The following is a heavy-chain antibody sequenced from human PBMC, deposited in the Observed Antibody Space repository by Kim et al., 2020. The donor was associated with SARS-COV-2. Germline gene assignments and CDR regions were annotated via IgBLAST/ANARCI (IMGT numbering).Heavy chain of an antibody. V-gene: IGHV3-49*03. J-gene: IGHJ6*02. Sequence: GGSLRLSCTASGFTFGDYAMSWFRQAPGKGLEWVGFIRSKAYGGTTEYAASVKGRFTISRDDSKSIAYLQMNSLKTEDTAVYYCTRDDPPLYYYGMDVWGQGTTVTVSS. CDR1: GFTFGDYA. CDR2: IRSKAYGGTT. CDR3: TRDDPPLYYYGMDV.